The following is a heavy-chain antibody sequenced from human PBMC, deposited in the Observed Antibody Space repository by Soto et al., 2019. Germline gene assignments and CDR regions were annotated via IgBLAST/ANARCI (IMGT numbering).Heavy chain of an antibody. Sequence: EVPLLESGGGLVQPGGSLRLSCAGSGFTFSSYAMTWVRQAPGKGLEWVSSISGSGDTTYYADSVRGRFIISTDNSKNTRCLEMNSLRAEDTAVYYCAIIMTGYYSPFDYWGQGTLVTVSS. D-gene: IGHD3-9*01. CDR2: ISGSGDTT. V-gene: IGHV3-23*01. CDR3: AIIMTGYYSPFDY. CDR1: GFTFSSYA. J-gene: IGHJ4*02.